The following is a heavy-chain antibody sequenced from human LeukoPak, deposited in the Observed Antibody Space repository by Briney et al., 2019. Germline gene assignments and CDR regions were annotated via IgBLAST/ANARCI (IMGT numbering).Heavy chain of an antibody. CDR1: GLTLSGQW. D-gene: IGHD6-19*01. CDR2: ISSSSSTM. CDR3: ARDGASSGWYYFDY. Sequence: GGSLRLSCAASGLTLSGQWMNWVRQAPGKGLEWVSYISSSSSTMYYADSVKGRFTISRDNAKNSLYLQMNSLRDGDTAVYYCARDGASSGWYYFDYWGQGTLVTVSS. J-gene: IGHJ4*02. V-gene: IGHV3-48*02.